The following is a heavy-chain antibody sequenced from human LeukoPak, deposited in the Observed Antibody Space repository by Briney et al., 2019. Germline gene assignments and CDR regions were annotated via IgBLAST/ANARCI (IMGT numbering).Heavy chain of an antibody. CDR1: GFTFSSYA. D-gene: IGHD2-15*01. V-gene: IGHV3-64*01. J-gene: IGHJ5*02. Sequence: GGSLRLSCAASGFTFSSYAMHWVRQAPGKGLEYVSAISSNGGSTYYANSVKGRFTISRDNSKNTLYLQMGSLRAEDMAVYYCTRGQTASCYPPNWFDLWGQGTLVTVSS. CDR3: TRGQTASCYPPNWFDL. CDR2: ISSNGGST.